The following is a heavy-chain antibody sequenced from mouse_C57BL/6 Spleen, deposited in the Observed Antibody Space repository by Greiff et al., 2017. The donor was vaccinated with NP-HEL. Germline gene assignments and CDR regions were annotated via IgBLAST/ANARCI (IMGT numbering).Heavy chain of an antibody. Sequence: VQLQQPGAELVKPGASVKLSCKASGYTFTSYWMHWVKQRPGQGLEWIGMIHPTSGSTNYNEKFKSKATLTVDKSSSTAYMQLSSLTSEDSAVYYCARRENYGNLRPFAYWGQGTLVTVSA. V-gene: IGHV1-64*01. D-gene: IGHD2-1*01. CDR2: IHPTSGST. J-gene: IGHJ3*01. CDR1: GYTFTSYW. CDR3: ARRENYGNLRPFAY.